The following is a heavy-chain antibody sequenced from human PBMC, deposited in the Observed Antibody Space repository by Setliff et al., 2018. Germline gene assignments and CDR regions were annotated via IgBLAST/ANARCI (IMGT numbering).Heavy chain of an antibody. CDR2: IYYSGST. V-gene: IGHV4-31*03. CDR1: GGSISGGGYY. CDR3: ARGGYSYGLGGFPLDY. J-gene: IGHJ4*02. D-gene: IGHD5-18*01. Sequence: SETLSLTCTVSGGSISGGGYYWSWIRQHPGKGLEWIGYIYYSGSTYYIPSLKSRVTISVDTSKNQFSLKLSSVTAADTAVYYCARGGYSYGLGGFPLDYWGQGTLVTVSS.